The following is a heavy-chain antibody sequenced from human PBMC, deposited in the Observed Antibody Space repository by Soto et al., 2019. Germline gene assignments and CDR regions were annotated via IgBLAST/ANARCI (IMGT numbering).Heavy chain of an antibody. J-gene: IGHJ4*02. CDR3: ARAYYYGSGSYYNGPIDY. CDR2: IYHSGST. D-gene: IGHD3-10*01. Sequence: SETLSLTCAVSGGSISSVGYSWSWIRQPPGKGLEWIGYIYHSGSTYYNPSLKSRVTISVDRSKNQFSLKLSSVTAADTAVYYCARAYYYGSGSYYNGPIDYWGQGTLVTVSS. CDR1: GGSISSVGYS. V-gene: IGHV4-30-2*01.